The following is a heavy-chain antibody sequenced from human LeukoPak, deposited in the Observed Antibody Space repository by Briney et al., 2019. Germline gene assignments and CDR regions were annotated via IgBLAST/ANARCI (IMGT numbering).Heavy chain of an antibody. J-gene: IGHJ4*02. CDR2: IYYSGSA. V-gene: IGHV4-39*01. D-gene: IGHD3-22*01. CDR3: ATPSYDSSGHVPY. CDR1: SGSISSSSYY. Sequence: SETLSLTCTVSSGSISSSSYYWGWIRQPPGKGLEWIGNIYYSGSAFYNPSLKSRVTISVDTSKNQFSLKLNSVTAADTAVYYCATPSYDSSGHVPYWGQGTLVTVSS.